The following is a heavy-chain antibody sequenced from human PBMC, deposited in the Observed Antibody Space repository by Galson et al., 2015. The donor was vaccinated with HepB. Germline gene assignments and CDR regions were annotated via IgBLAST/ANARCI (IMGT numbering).Heavy chain of an antibody. V-gene: IGHV3-21*01. CDR1: GFTFSSYS. D-gene: IGHD3-10*01. Sequence: SLRLSCAASGFTFSSYSMNWVRQAPGKGLEWVSSISSSSSYIYYADSVKGRFTISRDNAKNSLYLQMNSLRAEDTAVYYCARDFRYYYGSGSYSDAFDIWGRGTMVTVSS. J-gene: IGHJ3*02. CDR2: ISSSSSYI. CDR3: ARDFRYYYGSGSYSDAFDI.